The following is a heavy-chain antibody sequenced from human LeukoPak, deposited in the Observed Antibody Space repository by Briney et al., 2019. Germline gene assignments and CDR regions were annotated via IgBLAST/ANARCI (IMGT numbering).Heavy chain of an antibody. Sequence: GKSLRLSCAVSGFTFSRNGMHGVRQAPGKGLEWVAVIWYDGSNKYYADSVKGRFTISRDNSKNTLYLQMNSLRAEDTAVYYCAKDPGMATTFYYYYMDVWGKGTTVTVSS. V-gene: IGHV3-33*06. CDR1: GFTFSRNG. J-gene: IGHJ6*03. CDR2: IWYDGSNK. D-gene: IGHD5-24*01. CDR3: AKDPGMATTFYYYYMDV.